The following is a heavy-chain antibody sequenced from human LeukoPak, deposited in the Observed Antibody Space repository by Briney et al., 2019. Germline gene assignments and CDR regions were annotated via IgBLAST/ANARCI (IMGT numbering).Heavy chain of an antibody. CDR2: ISSSSSTI. V-gene: IGHV3-48*02. CDR1: GFTFSSYN. J-gene: IGHJ4*02. CDR3: ARAVSGYIYGYGY. Sequence: GGSLRLSCVASGFTFSSYNINWVRQAPGRGLEWVSYISSSSSTIHYADSVKGRFTISRDNAKNSLYLQMNSLRDEDTAVYYCARAVSGYIYGYGYWGQGTLVTVSS. D-gene: IGHD5-18*01.